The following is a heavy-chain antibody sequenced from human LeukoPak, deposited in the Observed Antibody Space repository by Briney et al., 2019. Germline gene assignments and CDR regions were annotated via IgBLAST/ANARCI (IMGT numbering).Heavy chain of an antibody. V-gene: IGHV3-33*01. D-gene: IGHD3-22*01. Sequence: GGSLRLSCAASGFTFSSYGMHWVREAPGKGLGWVAVIWYDGSNKYYADSVKGRFTISRDNSKNTLYLQMNSLRAEDTAVYYCARALDRSGYYLVDYWGQGTLVTVSS. J-gene: IGHJ4*02. CDR1: GFTFSSYG. CDR2: IWYDGSNK. CDR3: ARALDRSGYYLVDY.